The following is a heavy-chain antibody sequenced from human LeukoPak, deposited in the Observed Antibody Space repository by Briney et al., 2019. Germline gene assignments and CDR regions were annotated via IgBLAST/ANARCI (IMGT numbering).Heavy chain of an antibody. J-gene: IGHJ4*02. Sequence: SGPTLVNPTQTLTLTCTFSGFSLSTSGVGVGWIRQPPGKALEWLGIICWDDDKRYSPSLKSRLTITKDTSKNQVVLTMTNMDPVDTATYYCARRRAAGSLFDYWSQGTLVTVSS. CDR2: ICWDDDK. CDR1: GFSLSTSGVG. CDR3: ARRRAAGSLFDY. D-gene: IGHD1-26*01. V-gene: IGHV2-5*02.